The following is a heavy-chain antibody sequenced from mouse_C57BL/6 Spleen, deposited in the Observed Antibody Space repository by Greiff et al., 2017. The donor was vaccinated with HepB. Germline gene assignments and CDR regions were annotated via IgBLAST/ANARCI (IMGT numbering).Heavy chain of an antibody. CDR2: ISSGSSTI. CDR3: ANDYYDSSSWFAY. V-gene: IGHV5-17*01. CDR1: GFTFSDYG. D-gene: IGHD1-1*01. Sequence: EVKVVESGGGLVKPGGSLKLSCAASGFTFSDYGMHWVRQAPEKGLEWVAYISSGSSTIYYADTVKGRFTISRDNAKNTLFLKMTSLRSEDTAMYYCANDYYDSSSWFAYWGQGTLVTVSA. J-gene: IGHJ3*01.